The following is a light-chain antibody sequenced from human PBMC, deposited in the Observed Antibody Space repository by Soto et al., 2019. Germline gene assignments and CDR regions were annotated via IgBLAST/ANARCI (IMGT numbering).Light chain of an antibody. V-gene: IGKV3-11*01. CDR1: QSISSY. Sequence: EIVLTQSPATLSLSPGGRATLSCRASQSISSYLAWYQQKPGQAPRLLIYDASNRATGIPARFSGSGSGTDVTLTISSLEPEDCAVYYCQQRSNWPPITFGEGTRLEIK. J-gene: IGKJ5*01. CDR2: DAS. CDR3: QQRSNWPPIT.